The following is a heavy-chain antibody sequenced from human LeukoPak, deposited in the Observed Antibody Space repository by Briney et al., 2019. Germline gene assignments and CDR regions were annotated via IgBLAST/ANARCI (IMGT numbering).Heavy chain of an antibody. CDR2: IYYSGST. V-gene: IGHV4-61*08. CDR3: ARRGYYDILTGYSWFDP. CDR1: GGSISSGGYY. D-gene: IGHD3-9*01. Sequence: SETLSLTCTVSGGSISSGGYYWSWIRQHPGKGLEWIGYIYYSGSTNYNPSLKSRVTISVDTSKNQFSLKLSSVTAADTAVYYCARRGYYDILTGYSWFDPWGQGTLVTVSS. J-gene: IGHJ5*02.